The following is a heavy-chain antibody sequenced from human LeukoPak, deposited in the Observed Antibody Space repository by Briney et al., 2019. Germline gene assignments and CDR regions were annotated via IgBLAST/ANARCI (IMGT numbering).Heavy chain of an antibody. CDR1: GDTFYSYG. D-gene: IGHD5-18*01. J-gene: IGHJ4*02. CDR2: IIPLLDIT. CDR3: ARVAGHSYGPYYFHY. Sequence: SVKVSCKTSGDTFYSYGITWVRQAPGQGLEWMGRIIPLLDITNYAQKFQDRLTITADNSTSTAYMELSSLRSDDTSVYYCARVAGHSYGPYYFHYWGQGTLVTVSS. V-gene: IGHV1-69*04.